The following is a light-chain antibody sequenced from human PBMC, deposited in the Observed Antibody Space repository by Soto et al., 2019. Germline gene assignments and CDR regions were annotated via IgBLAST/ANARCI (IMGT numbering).Light chain of an antibody. CDR1: QSGXYSSNNKNY. CDR3: QQYYSTPPT. Sequence: DIVMTQSPDSLAVSLGERATINCKSSQSGXYSSNNKNYLAWYQQKPGQPPKLIIYWASTRESGVPDRFSGSGSGTDFTLTISSLQAEDVAVYYCQQYYSTPPTFGQGTKVDIK. J-gene: IGKJ1*01. V-gene: IGKV4-1*01. CDR2: WAS.